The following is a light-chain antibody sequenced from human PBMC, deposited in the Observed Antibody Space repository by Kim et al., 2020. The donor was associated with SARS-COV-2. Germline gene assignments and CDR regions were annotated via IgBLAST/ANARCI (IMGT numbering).Light chain of an antibody. CDR2: AAS. V-gene: IGKV1-39*01. CDR3: QQSYKTPPYT. J-gene: IGKJ2*01. CDR1: PSVDGY. Sequence: ASVADRVTITCRTRPSVDGYLNWDQNKPGKAQKLLIYAASNLRSGVPSRFSGSGSGTSYTLTINGLQPEDSATYYCQQSYKTPPYTFGPETKLEI.